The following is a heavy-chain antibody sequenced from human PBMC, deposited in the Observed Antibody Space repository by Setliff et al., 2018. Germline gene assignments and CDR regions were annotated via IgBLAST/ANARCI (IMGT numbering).Heavy chain of an antibody. CDR1: GFRFTNFG. D-gene: IGHD6-19*01. Sequence: ASVKVSCKTSGFRFTNFGFSWVRQAPGQGLEWMGWISTDDGDTNFAQKFQGRVTLTTDTSTTTVYMEVASLRSDDTAVYYCVRSSAPQVVLAADFDFWGQGTPVTVSS. CDR2: ISTDDGDT. J-gene: IGHJ4*02. CDR3: VRSSAPQVVLAADFDF. V-gene: IGHV1-18*01.